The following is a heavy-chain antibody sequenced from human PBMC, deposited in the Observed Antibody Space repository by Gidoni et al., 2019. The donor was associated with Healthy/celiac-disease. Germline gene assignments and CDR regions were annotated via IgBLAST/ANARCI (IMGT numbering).Heavy chain of an antibody. D-gene: IGHD3-3*01. V-gene: IGHV3-48*03. CDR1: GFTFSSYE. CDR3: ARDQGVAIFGVVTYLDAFDI. CDR2: ISSSGSTI. J-gene: IGHJ3*02. Sequence: EVQLVESGGGLVQPGGSLRLSCAASGFTFSSYEMHWVRQAPGKGLEWVSYISSSGSTIYYADSVKGRFTISRDNAKNSLYLQMNSLRAEDTAFYYCARDQGVAIFGVVTYLDAFDIWGQGTMVTVSS.